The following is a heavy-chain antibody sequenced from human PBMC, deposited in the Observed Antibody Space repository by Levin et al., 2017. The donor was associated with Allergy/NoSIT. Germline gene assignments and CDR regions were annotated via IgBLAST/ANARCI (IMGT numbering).Heavy chain of an antibody. CDR3: AREQTTYYYDSSGYYHGYYFDY. V-gene: IGHV3-53*01. Sequence: GESLKISCAASGFTVSSNYMSWVRQAPGKGLEWVSVIYSGGSTYYADSVKGRFTISRDNSKNTLYLQMNSLRAEDTAVYYCAREQTTYYYDSSGYYHGYYFDYWGQGTLVTVSS. D-gene: IGHD3-22*01. CDR1: GFTVSSNY. CDR2: IYSGGST. J-gene: IGHJ4*02.